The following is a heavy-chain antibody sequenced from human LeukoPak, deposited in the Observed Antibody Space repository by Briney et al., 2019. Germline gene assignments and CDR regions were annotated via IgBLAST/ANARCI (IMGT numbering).Heavy chain of an antibody. CDR3: TTDVYFDGGCRGGSCRCRF. D-gene: IGHD2-15*01. J-gene: IGHJ4*02. V-gene: IGHV3-15*01. CDR1: GFTFSYAW. CDR2: IKTTAERGAA. Sequence: GGSLRLSCAASGFTFSYAWMSWVRQAPGKGLELVDLIKTTAERGAAEYGAPVKGRFTISRDDSEDTVYLQMSSLKADDTAVYYCTTDVYFDGGCRGGSCRCRFWGQGTLVTVSS.